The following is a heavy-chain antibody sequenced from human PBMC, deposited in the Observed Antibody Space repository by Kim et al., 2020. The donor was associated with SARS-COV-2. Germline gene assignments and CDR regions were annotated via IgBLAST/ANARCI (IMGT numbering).Heavy chain of an antibody. J-gene: IGHJ4*02. V-gene: IGHV3-7*01. D-gene: IGHD3-22*01. CDR3: ARIFPSPDSREFDY. CDR1: GSTFSSYW. CDR2: IKQDGSEK. Sequence: GGSLRLSCAASGSTFSSYWMSWVRQAPGKGLEWVANIKQDGSEKYYVDSVKGRFTISRDNAKNSLYLQMNSLRAEDTAVYYCARIFPSPDSREFDYWGQGTLVTVSS.